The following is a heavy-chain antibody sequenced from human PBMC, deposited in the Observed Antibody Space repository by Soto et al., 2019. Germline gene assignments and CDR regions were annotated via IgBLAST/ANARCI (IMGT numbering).Heavy chain of an antibody. CDR1: GGTFSSYA. J-gene: IGHJ4*02. Sequence: QVQLVQSGAVVRQPASSVKVSCKTSGGTFSSYAISWVRQAPGQGLEWMGGIVPIVGTTTYAQKFQGRVTMTADEATSTAYMQLSRLRSDDTAVYYCVRVVAIPGYPDHWGQGTLVTVAS. CDR3: VRVVAIPGYPDH. D-gene: IGHD5-12*01. V-gene: IGHV1-69*12. CDR2: IVPIVGTT.